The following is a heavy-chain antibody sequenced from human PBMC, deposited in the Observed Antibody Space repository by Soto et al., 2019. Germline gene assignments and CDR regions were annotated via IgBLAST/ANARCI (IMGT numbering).Heavy chain of an antibody. CDR2: ISSSSSTI. CDR3: ARPEYSSSSYGMDV. CDR1: GFTFSSYS. Sequence: EVQLVESGGGLVQPGGSLRLSCAASGFTFSSYSMNWVRQAPGKGLEWVSYISSSSSTIYYADSVKGRFTTSRDNAKKSLYLRRNSLRDEDTAVYYCARPEYSSSSYGMDVWGQGTTVTVSS. V-gene: IGHV3-48*02. D-gene: IGHD6-6*01. J-gene: IGHJ6*02.